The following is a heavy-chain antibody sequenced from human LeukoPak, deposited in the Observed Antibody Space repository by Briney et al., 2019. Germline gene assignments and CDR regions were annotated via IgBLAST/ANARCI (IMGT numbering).Heavy chain of an antibody. CDR3: ARDPSDDQGFDC. V-gene: IGHV6-1*01. J-gene: IGHJ5*01. CDR2: TYYRSKWTY. D-gene: IGHD3-3*01. CDR1: GDSVSSDTAA. Sequence: SQTLSLTCAISGDSVSSDTAAWYWIRQSPSRGLEWLGRTYYRSKWTYEYAESVRSRITINVDTSKNQFSLHLNSVTPEDTAVYYCARDPSDDQGFDCWGQGTLVTVSS.